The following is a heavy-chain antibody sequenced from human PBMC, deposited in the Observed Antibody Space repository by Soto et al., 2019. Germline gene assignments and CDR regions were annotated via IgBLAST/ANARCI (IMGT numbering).Heavy chain of an antibody. J-gene: IGHJ3*02. CDR2: IIPIFGTA. V-gene: IGHV1-69*06. D-gene: IGHD3-22*01. CDR3: AGVYYDSSGYHAFDI. Sequence: SVKVSCKASGGTFSSYAISWVRQAPGQGLEWMGGIIPIFGTANYAQKFQDRVTITADKSTSTAYMELSSLRSEDTAVYYCAGVYYDSSGYHAFDIWGQGTMVTVSS. CDR1: GGTFSSYA.